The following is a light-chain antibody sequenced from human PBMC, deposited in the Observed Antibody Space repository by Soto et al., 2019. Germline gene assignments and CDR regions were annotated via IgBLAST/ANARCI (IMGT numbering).Light chain of an antibody. CDR3: QQSYSSPRT. Sequence: DIQMTQSPSSLSASVGDRVTITCQSSQSIISYLNWYQQKAGKAPQLLIYAASSLQSGVPPRFSGSGSGTDFILSISSLQPEDSAIYYCQQSYSSPRTFGQWTKLEI. CDR2: AAS. J-gene: IGKJ2*01. V-gene: IGKV1-39*01. CDR1: QSIISY.